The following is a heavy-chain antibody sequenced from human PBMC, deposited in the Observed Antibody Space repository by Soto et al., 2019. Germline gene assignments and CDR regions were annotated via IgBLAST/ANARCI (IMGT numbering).Heavy chain of an antibody. CDR3: ARVSAYYYDSSGYPDAFDI. CDR1: GFTFSSYA. V-gene: IGHV3-23*01. D-gene: IGHD3-22*01. CDR2: ISGSGGST. Sequence: GGSLRLSCAASGFTFSSYAMSWVRQAPGKGLEWVSTISGSGGSTYYADSVKGRFTISRDNSKNTLYLQMNSLKAEDTAVYYCARVSAYYYDSSGYPDAFDIWGQGTMVTVSS. J-gene: IGHJ3*02.